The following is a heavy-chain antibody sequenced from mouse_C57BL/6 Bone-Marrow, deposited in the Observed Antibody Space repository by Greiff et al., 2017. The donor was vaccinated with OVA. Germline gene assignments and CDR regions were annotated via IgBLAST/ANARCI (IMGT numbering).Heavy chain of an antibody. J-gene: IGHJ2*01. CDR1: GYTFTSYW. CDR2: IYPGNSDT. CDR3: TRGRTVVASFDY. Sequence: VHVKQSGTVLARPGASVKMSCKPSGYTFTSYWMHWVKQRPGQGLEWIGAIYPGNSDTSYNQKFKGKAKLTAVTSASTAYMELSSLTNEDSAVYYCTRGRTVVASFDYWGQGTTLTVSS. D-gene: IGHD1-1*01. V-gene: IGHV1-5*01.